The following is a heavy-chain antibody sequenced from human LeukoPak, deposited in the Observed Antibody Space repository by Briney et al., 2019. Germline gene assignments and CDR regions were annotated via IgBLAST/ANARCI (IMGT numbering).Heavy chain of an antibody. D-gene: IGHD1-14*01. Sequence: EASVKVSCKASGGTFSSYAISWVRQAPGQGLEWMGGIIPIFGTANYAQKFQGRVTITADESTSTAYMELSSLRAEDTAVYYCARGGGTIIDYWGQGTLVTVPS. CDR3: ARGGGTIIDY. V-gene: IGHV1-69*13. CDR2: IIPIFGTA. J-gene: IGHJ4*02. CDR1: GGTFSSYA.